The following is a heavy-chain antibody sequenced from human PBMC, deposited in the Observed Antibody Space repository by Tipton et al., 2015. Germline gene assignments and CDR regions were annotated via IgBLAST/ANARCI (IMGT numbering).Heavy chain of an antibody. CDR3: ARARYSTGWTPDYGMDV. V-gene: IGHV3-48*02. CDR2: ISSSSRTI. Sequence: SLRLSCAASGFIFSSYAMNWVRQAPGQGLEWVSYISSSSRTIYYADSVKGRFTISRDNAKNSLYLQMNSLRDEDTAVYYCARARYSTGWTPDYGMDVWGQGTTVTVSS. D-gene: IGHD6-19*01. J-gene: IGHJ6*02. CDR1: GFIFSSYA.